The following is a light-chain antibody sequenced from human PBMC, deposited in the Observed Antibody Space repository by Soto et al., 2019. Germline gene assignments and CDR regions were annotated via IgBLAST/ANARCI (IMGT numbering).Light chain of an antibody. CDR2: DVI. Sequence: QSALTQPASVSGSPGQSVTISCTGTSSDVGGYDYVSWLQQHPGKAPKLIIYDVIYRPSGISNRFSGSKSGNTASLTISGLQAEDEEDYYYCSYTNSNGLQVFGTGTKLTVL. J-gene: IGLJ1*01. V-gene: IGLV2-14*03. CDR1: SSDVGGYDY. CDR3: CSYTNSNGLQV.